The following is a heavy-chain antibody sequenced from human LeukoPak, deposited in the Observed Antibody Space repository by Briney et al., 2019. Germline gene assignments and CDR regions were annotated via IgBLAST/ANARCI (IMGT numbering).Heavy chain of an antibody. CDR1: GFIVGSNY. CDR3: ARLDRSSYSGSYSTFDY. V-gene: IGHV3-53*01. Sequence: PGGSLRLSCAASGFIVGSNYMSWVRQAPGKGLEWVSVIYSGGSTYYADSVKGRFTISRDNSKNTLYLQMNSLRAEDTAVYYCARLDRSSYSGSYSTFDYWGQGTLVTVSS. J-gene: IGHJ4*02. CDR2: IYSGGST. D-gene: IGHD1-26*01.